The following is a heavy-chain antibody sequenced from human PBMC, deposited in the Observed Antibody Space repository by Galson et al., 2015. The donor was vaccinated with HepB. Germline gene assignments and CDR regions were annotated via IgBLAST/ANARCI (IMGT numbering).Heavy chain of an antibody. CDR3: ARDPSATVITRDAFDI. D-gene: IGHD4-23*01. Sequence: SLRLSCAASGFTFSDYYMSWIRQAPGKGLEWVSYISSSGSTIYYADSVKGRFTISRDNAKNSLYLQMNSLRAEDTAVYYCARDPSATVITRDAFDIWGQGTMVTVSS. V-gene: IGHV3-11*01. J-gene: IGHJ3*02. CDR1: GFTFSDYY. CDR2: ISSSGSTI.